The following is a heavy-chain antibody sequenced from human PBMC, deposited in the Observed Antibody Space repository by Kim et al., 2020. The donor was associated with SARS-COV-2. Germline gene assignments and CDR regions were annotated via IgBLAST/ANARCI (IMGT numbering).Heavy chain of an antibody. D-gene: IGHD6-13*01. Sequence: SLKSRVTISVDTSKNQFSLKLSSVTAADTAVYYCARARSSSWYSEYYFDYWGQGTLVTVSS. V-gene: IGHV4-30-2*05. CDR3: ARARSSSWYSEYYFDY. J-gene: IGHJ4*02.